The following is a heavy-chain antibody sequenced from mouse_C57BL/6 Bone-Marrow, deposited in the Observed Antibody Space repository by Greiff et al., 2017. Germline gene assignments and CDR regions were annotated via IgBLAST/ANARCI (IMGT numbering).Heavy chain of an antibody. CDR3: ARNYGSSWFAY. Sequence: VQLQQSGAELARPGASVKLSCKASGYTFTSYGISWVKQRTGQGLEWIGEIYPRSGNTYYNEKFKGKATLTAGKSSSTAYMELRSLTSEDSAVYFCARNYGSSWFAYWGQGTLVTVSA. J-gene: IGHJ3*01. CDR1: GYTFTSYG. V-gene: IGHV1-81*01. CDR2: IYPRSGNT. D-gene: IGHD1-1*01.